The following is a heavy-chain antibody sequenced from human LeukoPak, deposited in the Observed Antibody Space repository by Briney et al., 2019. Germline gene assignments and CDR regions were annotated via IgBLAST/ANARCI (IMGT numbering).Heavy chain of an antibody. J-gene: IGHJ5*02. D-gene: IGHD6-13*01. CDR3: ARHLDSSSWYSGPWFDP. CDR1: GGSISSYY. CDR2: IYYSGST. V-gene: IGHV4-59*01. Sequence: PSETLSLTCTVSGGSISSYYWSWIRQPPGKGLEWMGYIYYSGSTNYNPSLQSRVTISVDTSKNQFSLKLSSVTAADTAVYYCARHLDSSSWYSGPWFDPWGQGTLVTVSS.